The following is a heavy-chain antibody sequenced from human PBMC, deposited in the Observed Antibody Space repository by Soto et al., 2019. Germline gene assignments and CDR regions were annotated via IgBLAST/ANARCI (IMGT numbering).Heavy chain of an antibody. CDR3: ASSGYSSGWSPPGY. D-gene: IGHD6-19*01. CDR2: IYHSGST. Sequence: PSETLSLTCAVSGGSISSSNWWSWVRQPPGKGLEWIGEIYHSGSTNYNPSLKSRVTISVDKSKNQFSLKLSSVTAADTAVYYCASSGYSSGWSPPGYWGQGTLVTVSS. V-gene: IGHV4-4*02. J-gene: IGHJ4*02. CDR1: GGSISSSNW.